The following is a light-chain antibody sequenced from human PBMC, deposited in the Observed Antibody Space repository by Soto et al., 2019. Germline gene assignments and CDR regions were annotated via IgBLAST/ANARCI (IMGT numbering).Light chain of an antibody. Sequence: DIPMTQSPSSLSASVGDRVTITCRASHTFSSLLNWYQQKRGKPPTLLIYGASSLRSGVPSRFTGSGGGAEFPLTISSLQPDDFGTYYCQQTYSPPFTFGQGTSLELK. V-gene: IGKV1-39*01. CDR1: HTFSSL. CDR3: QQTYSPPFT. CDR2: GAS. J-gene: IGKJ2*01.